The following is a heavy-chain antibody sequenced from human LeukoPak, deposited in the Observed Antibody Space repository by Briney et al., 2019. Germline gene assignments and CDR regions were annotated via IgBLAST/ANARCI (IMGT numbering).Heavy chain of an antibody. CDR3: AREAVAVPYYFDY. CDR2: ISSSGSTI. D-gene: IGHD6-19*01. V-gene: IGHV3-11*04. Sequence: GGSLRLSCAASGFTFSDYYMSWIRQAPGKGLEWVSYISSSGSTIYYADSVKGRFTISRDNAKNSLYLQMNSLRAEDTAVYYCAREAVAVPYYFDYWGQGTLVTVSP. J-gene: IGHJ4*02. CDR1: GFTFSDYY.